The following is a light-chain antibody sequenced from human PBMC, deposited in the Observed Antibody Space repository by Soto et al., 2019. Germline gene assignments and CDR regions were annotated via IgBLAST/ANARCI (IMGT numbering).Light chain of an antibody. CDR1: QSVLYSSNNKNY. CDR2: WAS. V-gene: IGKV4-1*01. J-gene: IGKJ2*01. Sequence: DIAVTQSPDSLAVSLGERATINCKSSQSVLYSSNNKNYLAWYQQKPGQPPNLLVYWASTRESGVPDRFSGSESGTDFTLTISILQAEDVAVYYCQQYYTTPPTFGQGTKLEIK. CDR3: QQYYTTPPT.